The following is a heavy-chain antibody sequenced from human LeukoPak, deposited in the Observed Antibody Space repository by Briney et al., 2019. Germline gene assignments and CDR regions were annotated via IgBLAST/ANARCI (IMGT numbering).Heavy chain of an antibody. CDR3: ARDPNRLADYGGDYFDH. D-gene: IGHD4-23*01. Sequence: GESLRLSCAASGFTFSSFSMHWVRQAPGNGLEWVAFISNDGSHRYYADSVKGRFTISRDNSKNTLSLEMNTLRPEDTALFYCARDPNRLADYGGDYFDHWGQGTLVTVSS. V-gene: IGHV3-30*04. J-gene: IGHJ4*02. CDR1: GFTFSSFS. CDR2: ISNDGSHR.